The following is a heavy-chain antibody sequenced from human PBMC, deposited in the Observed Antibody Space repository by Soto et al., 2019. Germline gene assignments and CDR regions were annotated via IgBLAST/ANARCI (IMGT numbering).Heavy chain of an antibody. J-gene: IGHJ4*02. V-gene: IGHV3-33*01. CDR2: IWYDGSNK. Sequence: HPGGSLRLSCAASGFSFSNYAMHWVRQAPGKGLEWVAAIWYDGSNKYYADSVKGRFTISKDNSQNTLYLQMNSLRAEDTAVYYCTRDPYGGSRYYFDSWGQGTLVTVSS. CDR1: GFSFSNYA. D-gene: IGHD1-26*01. CDR3: TRDPYGGSRYYFDS.